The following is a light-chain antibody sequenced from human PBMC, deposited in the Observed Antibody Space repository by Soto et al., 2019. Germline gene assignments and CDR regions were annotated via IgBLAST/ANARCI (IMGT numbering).Light chain of an antibody. Sequence: QSALTQPASVSGSPGQSITISCTGTISDIGDYNFVSWYQQHPGKAPKLIIYEVINRPSGVSRRFSGSKSGNTASLTISGLQAEDEADYYCSSYTSDTSPYVVFGRGTKLTVL. J-gene: IGLJ2*01. CDR3: SSYTSDTSPYVV. CDR1: ISDIGDYNF. CDR2: EVI. V-gene: IGLV2-14*01.